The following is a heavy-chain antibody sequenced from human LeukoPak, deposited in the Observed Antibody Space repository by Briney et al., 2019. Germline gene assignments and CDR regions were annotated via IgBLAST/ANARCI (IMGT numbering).Heavy chain of an antibody. CDR1: GFTFSSYS. J-gene: IGHJ3*02. D-gene: IGHD1-1*01. Sequence: GGSLRLSCAASGFTFSSYSMNWVRQAPGKGLEWVSYISSSSSTIYYADSVKGRFTISRDNAKNSLYLQMNSLRAEDTAVYYCARENNWNANAFDIWGQGTMVTVPS. CDR3: ARENNWNANAFDI. CDR2: ISSSSSTI. V-gene: IGHV3-48*01.